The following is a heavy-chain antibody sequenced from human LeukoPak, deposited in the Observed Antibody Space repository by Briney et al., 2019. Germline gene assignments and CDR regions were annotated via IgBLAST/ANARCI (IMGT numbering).Heavy chain of an antibody. V-gene: IGHV1-46*01. CDR1: GYTFTSYN. J-gene: IGHJ4*02. CDR2: INPSGGTT. D-gene: IGHD6-19*01. Sequence: ASVKVSCKASGYTFTSYNIHWVRQAPGQGLEWMGIINPSGGTTSYAQKFQGRLTMTRDTSTSTAYMELSSLRSEDTAVYHCASGEDSSGLIWGQGTLVTVSS. CDR3: ASGEDSSGLI.